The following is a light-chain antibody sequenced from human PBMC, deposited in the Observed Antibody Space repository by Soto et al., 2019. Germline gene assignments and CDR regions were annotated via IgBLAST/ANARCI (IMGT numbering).Light chain of an antibody. CDR2: GAS. J-gene: IGKJ2*01. V-gene: IGKV3-15*01. Sequence: EIVMTQSPATLSVSLGERATLSCRASQSISSNLAWYQQKPGQGTRLLIYGASTRATGIPGRFSGSGSGTEFTLTISSLQSEDFAVYYCQQYNNWRPGTFGQGTKLEIK. CDR3: QQYNNWRPGT. CDR1: QSISSN.